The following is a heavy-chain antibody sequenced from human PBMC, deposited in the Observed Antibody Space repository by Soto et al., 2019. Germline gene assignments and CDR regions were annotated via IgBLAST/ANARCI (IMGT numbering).Heavy chain of an antibody. V-gene: IGHV1-18*01. J-gene: IGHJ4*02. Sequence: QVQLAQSGAEVKKPGASVTVSCKAYGYSFSTYGISWVRQAPGQGLEWVGWISVHNDSTRYATDLHGRVTMTADTSTITAYMELMSLTSEDSAVYFCARIEHNFGPHDCCGQGTLVTVTS. CDR2: ISVHNDST. CDR1: GYSFSTYG. D-gene: IGHD1-1*01. CDR3: ARIEHNFGPHDC.